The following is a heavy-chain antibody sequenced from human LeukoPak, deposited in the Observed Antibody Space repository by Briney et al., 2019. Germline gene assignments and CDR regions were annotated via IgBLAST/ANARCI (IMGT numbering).Heavy chain of an antibody. D-gene: IGHD6-19*01. Sequence: GGSLRLFCSASWFTVSYILMIEAGQGPGDRVECGAFIYSWGSTFYPLSLKGRFTIPRDNYKNTLYLQMNSLRAADTAVYYCARGLKYSSGWFFFDYWGQGTLVTVSS. J-gene: IGHJ4*02. CDR3: ARGLKYSSGWFFFDY. CDR1: WFTVSYIL. CDR2: IYSWGST. V-gene: IGHV3-53*01.